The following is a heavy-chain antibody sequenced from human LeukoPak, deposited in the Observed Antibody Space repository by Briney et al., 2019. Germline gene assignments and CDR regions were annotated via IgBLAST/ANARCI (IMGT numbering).Heavy chain of an antibody. CDR2: INGDGSST. CDR1: GFTFSSYW. CDR3: ASWSNWKGDY. D-gene: IGHD1-1*01. V-gene: IGHV3-74*01. J-gene: IGHJ4*02. Sequence: GGSLRLSCAASGFTFSSYWMHWVRQAPGKGLVWVSRINGDGSSTSYADSVKGRFTISRDNAKNTLYLQMNSLRAEDTAVYYCASWSNWKGDYWGQGTLVTVSS.